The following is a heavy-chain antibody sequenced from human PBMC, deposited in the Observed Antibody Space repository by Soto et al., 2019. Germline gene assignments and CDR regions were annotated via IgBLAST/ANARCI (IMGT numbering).Heavy chain of an antibody. CDR2: ISYDGSNK. Sequence: QVQLVESGGGVVQPGRSLRLSCAASGFTFSSYGMHWVRQAPGKGLEWVAVISYDGSNKYYADSVKGRFTISRDNSKNTLYLQMNSLRGEATAVYYCAKDFKDSYQLPSLWGQGPLVTVSS. V-gene: IGHV3-30*18. D-gene: IGHD2-2*01. J-gene: IGHJ4*02. CDR1: GFTFSSYG. CDR3: AKDFKDSYQLPSL.